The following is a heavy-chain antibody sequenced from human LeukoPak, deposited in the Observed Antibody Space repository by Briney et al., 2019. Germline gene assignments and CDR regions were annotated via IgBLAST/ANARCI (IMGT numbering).Heavy chain of an antibody. D-gene: IGHD3-22*01. Sequence: GASVKGSCKASGYTFTSYYMHWVRQATGRGLEWMGWMNPNSGNTGYAQKFQGRVTMTRNTSISTAYMELRSLRSEDTAVYYCARYYHSSGYPHAFDIWGQGTMVTVSS. J-gene: IGHJ3*02. CDR1: GYTFTSYY. V-gene: IGHV1-8*02. CDR2: MNPNSGNT. CDR3: ARYYHSSGYPHAFDI.